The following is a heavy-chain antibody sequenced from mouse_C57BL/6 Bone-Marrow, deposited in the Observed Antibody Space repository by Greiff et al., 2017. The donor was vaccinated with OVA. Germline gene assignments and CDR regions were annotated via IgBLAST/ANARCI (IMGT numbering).Heavy chain of an antibody. CDR1: GYTFTSYW. Sequence: VQLQQPGAELVMPGASVKLSCKASGYTFTSYWMHWVKQRPGQGLEWIGEIDPSDSYTNYNQKFKGKSTLTVDKSSSTAYMQLSSLTSEDSAVYYWARGDYVFDYWGQGTTLTVSS. J-gene: IGHJ2*01. D-gene: IGHD2-4*01. CDR2: IDPSDSYT. V-gene: IGHV1-69*01. CDR3: ARGDYVFDY.